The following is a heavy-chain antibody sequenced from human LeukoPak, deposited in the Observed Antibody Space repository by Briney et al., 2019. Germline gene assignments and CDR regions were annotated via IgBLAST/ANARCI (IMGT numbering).Heavy chain of an antibody. D-gene: IGHD3-10*01. V-gene: IGHV4-4*07. CDR1: GDSISSYY. J-gene: IGHJ4*02. CDR3: ASTGFGELLQAFDY. Sequence: SETLSLTCTVSGDSISSYYWSWIRQPAGKGLEWIGRIYTSGSTNYNPSLKSRVTMSVDTSKNQFSLKLSSVTAADTAVYYCASTGFGELLQAFDYWGQGTLVTVSS. CDR2: IYTSGST.